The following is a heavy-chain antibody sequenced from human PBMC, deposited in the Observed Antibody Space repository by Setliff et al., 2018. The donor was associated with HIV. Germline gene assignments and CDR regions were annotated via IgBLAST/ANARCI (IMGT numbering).Heavy chain of an antibody. CDR1: GLSLNISDVG. V-gene: IGHV2-5*01. CDR3: AHSPDTWYFGEYFRH. J-gene: IGHJ1*01. D-gene: IGHD3-9*01. CDR2: IYWNDDK. Sequence: SGPTLVNPTQTLTLTCTLSGLSLNISDVGVGWLRQPPGKALEWLALIYWNDDKRYSPSLKSRVTVTKDTAKNQVVLTMTNMDPADTATYYCAHSPDTWYFGEYFRHWGQGTLVTVST.